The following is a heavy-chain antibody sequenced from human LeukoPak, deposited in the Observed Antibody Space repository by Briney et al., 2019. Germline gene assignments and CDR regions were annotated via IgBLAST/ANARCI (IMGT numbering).Heavy chain of an antibody. J-gene: IGHJ4*02. D-gene: IGHD3-22*01. CDR2: INWNGGST. CDR3: ARNYDSSGYYLEFDY. V-gene: IGHV3-20*04. CDR1: GFTFDDYG. Sequence: PGGSLRLSCAASGFTFDDYGMSWVRQAPGKGLEWVSGINWNGGSTGYADSVKGRFTISRDNAKNSLYLQMNSLRAEDTALYYCARNYDSSGYYLEFDYWGQGTLVTVSS.